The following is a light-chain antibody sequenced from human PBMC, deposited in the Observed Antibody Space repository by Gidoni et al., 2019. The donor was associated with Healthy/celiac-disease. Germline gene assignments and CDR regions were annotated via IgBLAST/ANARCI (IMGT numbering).Light chain of an antibody. J-gene: IGLJ2*01. Sequence: QSALTQPASVSGSPGQSITISCTGTIIDVGSYNLVSCYQQHPGKAPKLMIYEVSKRTSGVSNRVSGSKSGNTAALTISGLQAEDEADYYCCSYAGSSTYVVFGGGTKLTVL. CDR2: EVS. V-gene: IGLV2-23*02. CDR3: CSYAGSSTYVV. CDR1: IIDVGSYNL.